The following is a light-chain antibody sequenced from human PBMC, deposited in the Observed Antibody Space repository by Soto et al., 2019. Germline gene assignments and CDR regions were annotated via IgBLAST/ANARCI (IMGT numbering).Light chain of an antibody. V-gene: IGKV2D-29*01. CDR3: MQSIQLPHT. J-gene: IGKJ4*01. CDR2: EVS. Sequence: IVLTQTPRSLSVTPGQPASRSCKASQSLLHSDGKTYLYWYLQKPGQHPQLLIYEVSKRFSGVPDRFSGSGSGTDFTLKISRVEAEDVGVYHCMQSIQLPHTFGGGTKVDIK. CDR1: QSLLHSDGKTY.